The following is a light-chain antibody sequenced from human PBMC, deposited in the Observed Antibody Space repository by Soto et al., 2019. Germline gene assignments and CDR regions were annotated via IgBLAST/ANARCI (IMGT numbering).Light chain of an antibody. CDR2: AAS. V-gene: IGKV1-39*01. J-gene: IGKJ2*01. Sequence: DIQMTQSPSSLSASVGDRVTITCRASQSISNDLYWYQQKPGKAPKLLIYAASSLQGGVPSRFSGSGSGTDFTLTISSLQPEDFATYFCQQYYSFPRTFGQGTKLEIK. CDR1: QSISND. CDR3: QQYYSFPRT.